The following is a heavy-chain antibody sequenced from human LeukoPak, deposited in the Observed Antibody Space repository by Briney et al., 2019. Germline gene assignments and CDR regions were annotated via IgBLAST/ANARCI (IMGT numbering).Heavy chain of an antibody. CDR2: IYPGDSDT. V-gene: IGHV5-51*01. Sequence: GESLKISCKGSGYSFTSYWIGWVRQIPGKGLEWMGIIYPGDSDTRYSPSFQGQVTISADKSISTAYLQWSSLKASDTAMYYCARLAGSGSYYHHFDYWGQGTLVTVSS. CDR1: GYSFTSYW. CDR3: ARLAGSGSYYHHFDY. D-gene: IGHD1-26*01. J-gene: IGHJ4*02.